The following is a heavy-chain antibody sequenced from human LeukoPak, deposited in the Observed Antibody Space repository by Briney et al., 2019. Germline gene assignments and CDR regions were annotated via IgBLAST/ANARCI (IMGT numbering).Heavy chain of an antibody. V-gene: IGHV3-7*01. CDR3: AGTSIVPNRGELFDY. Sequence: PGGSLRLSCAASGFTFSSYGMHWVRQAPGKGLEWVANIIQNGIEKSYLDSVKGRFSISRDNAKNSLYSQMNSLRAEDTAVYYCAGTSIVPNRGELFDYWGHGTLVTVSS. CDR1: GFTFSSYG. J-gene: IGHJ4*01. CDR2: IIQNGIEK. D-gene: IGHD7-27*01.